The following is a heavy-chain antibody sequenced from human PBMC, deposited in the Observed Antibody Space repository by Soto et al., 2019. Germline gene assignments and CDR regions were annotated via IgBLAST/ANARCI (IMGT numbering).Heavy chain of an antibody. CDR3: ARERPMVRGVIITSFDY. CDR1: GDSVSSNSAA. CDR2: TYYRSKWYN. V-gene: IGHV6-1*01. D-gene: IGHD3-10*01. Sequence: SPTLSLTCAISGDSVSSNSAAWNWIRQSPSRGLEWLGRTYYRSKWYNDYAVSVKSRITINPDTSKNQFSLQLNSVTPEDTAVYYCARERPMVRGVIITSFDYWGQGTLVTVSS. J-gene: IGHJ4*02.